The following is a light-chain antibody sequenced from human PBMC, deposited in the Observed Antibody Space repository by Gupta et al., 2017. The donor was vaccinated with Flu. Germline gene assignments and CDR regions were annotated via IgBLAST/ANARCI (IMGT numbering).Light chain of an antibody. V-gene: IGKV3-20*01. CDR1: QSVSSSY. Sequence: SPGTLSLSPGERATLSCRASQSVSSSYLAWYQQKPGQAPRLLIYGASSRATGIPDRFSGSGSGTDFTLTISRLEPEDFAVYYCQQYGSSPYSFGQGTKLEIK. J-gene: IGKJ2*03. CDR2: GAS. CDR3: QQYGSSPYS.